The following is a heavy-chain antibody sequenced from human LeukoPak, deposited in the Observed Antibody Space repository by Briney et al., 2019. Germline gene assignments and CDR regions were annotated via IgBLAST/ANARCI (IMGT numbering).Heavy chain of an antibody. CDR1: GFTFSSYS. CDR2: ISSSSSYI. CDR3: ARDRVINSGSYLGY. Sequence: PGGSLRLSCAASGFTFSSYSMNWVRQAPGKGLEWVSSISSSSSYIYYADSVKGRFTISRDNAKNSLYLQMNSLRAEDTAVYYCARDRVINSGSYLGYWGQGTLVTVSS. D-gene: IGHD1-26*01. V-gene: IGHV3-21*01. J-gene: IGHJ4*02.